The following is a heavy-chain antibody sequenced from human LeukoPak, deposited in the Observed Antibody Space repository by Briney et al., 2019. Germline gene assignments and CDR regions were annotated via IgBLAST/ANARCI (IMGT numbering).Heavy chain of an antibody. CDR1: SDSISSTYYY. CDR2: FHYSGSN. CDR3: ARQATFGYAYAYYFDL. D-gene: IGHD3-16*01. V-gene: IGHV4-39*01. Sequence: SETLSLTCTVSSDSISSTYYYWGWIRQSPDKGLEWIGTFHYSGSNYYNPSLKSRITLSVDTSKNQFSLSLISVTAADTAVYFCARQATFGYAYAYYFDLWGQGTLVIVSS. J-gene: IGHJ4*02.